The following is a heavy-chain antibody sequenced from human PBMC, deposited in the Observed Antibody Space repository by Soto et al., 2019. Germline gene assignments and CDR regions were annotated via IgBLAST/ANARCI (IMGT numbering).Heavy chain of an antibody. D-gene: IGHD6-6*01. CDR2: IRSKAYGGTT. J-gene: IGHJ4*02. CDR3: TTSIAARWVFDY. V-gene: IGHV3-49*03. CDR1: GFTFGDYA. Sequence: EVQLVESGGGLVQPGRSLRLSCTASGFTFGDYAMSWFRQAPGKGLEWVGFIRSKAYGGTTEYAASVKGRFTISRDDSKSIAYLQVNSLKTEDTAVYYCTTSIAARWVFDYWGQGTLVTVSS.